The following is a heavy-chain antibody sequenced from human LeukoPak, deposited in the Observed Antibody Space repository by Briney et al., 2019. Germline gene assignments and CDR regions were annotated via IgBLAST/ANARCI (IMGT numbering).Heavy chain of an antibody. V-gene: IGHV4-38-2*02. D-gene: IGHD6-13*01. Sequence: SETLSLTCTVSGYSISSGYYWAWIRQPPGKGLEWIGSIYYSGRTYYNPSLKSRVTISVDTSKNQFSLKLSSVTAADTAVYYCARYLTTIAAFDCWGQGTLVTVSS. CDR2: IYYSGRT. J-gene: IGHJ4*02. CDR1: GYSISSGYY. CDR3: ARYLTTIAAFDC.